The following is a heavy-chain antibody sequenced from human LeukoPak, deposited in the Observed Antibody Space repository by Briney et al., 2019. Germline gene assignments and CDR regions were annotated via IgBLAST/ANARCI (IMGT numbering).Heavy chain of an antibody. J-gene: IGHJ4*02. CDR3: ARAGRGWNPAIYFDY. V-gene: IGHV1-2*02. D-gene: IGHD6-19*01. CDR2: INPNSGGT. Sequence: GASVKVSCKASGYTFTGYYMHWVRQAPGQGLEWMGWINPNSGGTNYAQKFQGRVTMTRDTSISTAYMELSRLRSDDTAVYYCARAGRGWNPAIYFDYWGQGTLVTVSS. CDR1: GYTFTGYY.